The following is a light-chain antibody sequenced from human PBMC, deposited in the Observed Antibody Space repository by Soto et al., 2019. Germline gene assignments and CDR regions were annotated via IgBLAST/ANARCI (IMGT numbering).Light chain of an antibody. CDR2: WSS. Sequence: DIVMTQSPDSLAVSLGERATINCKSGQSVLYSSNNKNYLAWYKQKPGQPPKLLIYWSSTRESGVPDRFSGSGSGTDFTLTISSLQAEDVAVYYCQQYYSAPWTFGQGTKVEIK. V-gene: IGKV4-1*01. CDR1: QSVLYSSNNKNY. CDR3: QQYYSAPWT. J-gene: IGKJ1*01.